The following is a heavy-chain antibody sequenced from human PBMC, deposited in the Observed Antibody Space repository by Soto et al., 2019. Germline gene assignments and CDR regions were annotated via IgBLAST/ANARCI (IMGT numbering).Heavy chain of an antibody. CDR2: ISYDGSNK. CDR1: GFTFSSYA. J-gene: IGHJ4*02. CDR3: ARDESIAALDY. Sequence: PGGSLRLSCAASGFTFSSYAMHWVRQAPGKGLEWVAVISYDGSNKYYADSVKGRFTISRDNSKNTLYLQMNSLRAEDTAVYYCARDESIAALDYWGQGTLVTVSS. D-gene: IGHD6-6*01. V-gene: IGHV3-30-3*01.